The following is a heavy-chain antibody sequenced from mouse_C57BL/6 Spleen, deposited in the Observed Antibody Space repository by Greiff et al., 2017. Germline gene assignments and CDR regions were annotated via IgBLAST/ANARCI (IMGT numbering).Heavy chain of an antibody. D-gene: IGHD2-12*01. CDR2: IDPSDSYT. CDR3: ARTGPYDHCFDY. J-gene: IGHJ2*01. Sequence: VQLQQPGAELVMPGASVKLSCKASGYTFTSYWMHWVKQRPGQGLEWSGEIDPSDSYTNYNQKFKGKSTLTVDKSSSTAYMQLSSLTSEDSAVYYCARTGPYDHCFDYWGQGTTLTVSS. V-gene: IGHV1-69*01. CDR1: GYTFTSYW.